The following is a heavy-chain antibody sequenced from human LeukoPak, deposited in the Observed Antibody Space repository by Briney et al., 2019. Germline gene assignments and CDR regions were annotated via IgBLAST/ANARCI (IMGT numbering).Heavy chain of an antibody. D-gene: IGHD6-6*01. CDR3: ARLQDSSSSFDY. CDR1: GFTVTSNY. V-gene: IGHV3-53*01. CDR2: ISPSGDIT. Sequence: GGSLRLSCAASGFTVTSNYMNWVRQAPGKGLERVSGISPSGDITYYADSVKGRFTISRDNSKNSLYLQMNSLRAEDTAVYYCARLQDSSSSFDYWGQGTLVTVSS. J-gene: IGHJ4*02.